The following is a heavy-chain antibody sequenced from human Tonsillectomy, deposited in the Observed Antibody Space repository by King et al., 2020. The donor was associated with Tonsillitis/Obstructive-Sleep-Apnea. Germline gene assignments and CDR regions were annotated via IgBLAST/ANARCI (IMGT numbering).Heavy chain of an antibody. D-gene: IGHD6-19*01. CDR3: ARGYRYSTGWYNFDY. CDR2: IYSGGST. J-gene: IGHJ4*02. Sequence: VQLVESGGGLVQPGGSLRLSCAASGFTVSNNYMNWVRQAPGKGLEWVSVIYSGGSTYYTDSVKDRFTISRDNSKNKLYLQMNTLRAEDTALYYCARGYRYSTGWYNFDYWGQGTLVTVSS. V-gene: IGHV3-66*01. CDR1: GFTVSNNY.